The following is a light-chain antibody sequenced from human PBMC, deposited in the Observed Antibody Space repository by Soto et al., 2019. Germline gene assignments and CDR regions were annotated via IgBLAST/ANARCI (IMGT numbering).Light chain of an antibody. V-gene: IGKV1-5*03. CDR1: QSVSFC. Sequence: DIQMTQSPSSLSASVGDRVTITCRASQSVSFCLAWYQQKPGKAPKLLIYKASTLESGVPSRFSGGGFGTEFTLTISSLQPDDYATYYCQQYESHSGTFGQGTKVHIK. CDR2: KAS. J-gene: IGKJ1*01. CDR3: QQYESHSGT.